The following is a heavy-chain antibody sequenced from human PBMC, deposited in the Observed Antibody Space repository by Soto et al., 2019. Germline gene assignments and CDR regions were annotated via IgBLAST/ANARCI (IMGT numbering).Heavy chain of an antibody. Sequence: EVQLVDSGGGLVQPGGSLRLSCAASEFTFRSYWMHWVRQSTGKGLVCVSRISGDGSSTNYADSVKGRFTISRDNAKNTVYVQIASLRAEDTAVYYFARSLPGTYGAFDLWGQRTMDTVSS. V-gene: IGHV3-74*01. CDR2: ISGDGSST. CDR3: ARSLPGTYGAFDL. CDR1: EFTFRSYW. J-gene: IGHJ3*01. D-gene: IGHD1-7*01.